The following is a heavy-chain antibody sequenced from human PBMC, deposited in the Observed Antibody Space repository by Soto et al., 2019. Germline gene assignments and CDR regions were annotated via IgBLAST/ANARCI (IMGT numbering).Heavy chain of an antibody. CDR2: IKMDASEK. D-gene: IGHD3-10*01. V-gene: IGHV3-7*01. CDR3: ARDWGYGSGPSGNHYFDY. Sequence: GGSLRLSCAVAGFTFGIYWMSWVRQAPGKGLEWLATIKMDASEKKYVDSVKGRFTMSRDNAKNSLYLQMDSQRDGDTAVYSSARDWGYGSGPSGNHYFDYWGHGTLVTVSS. J-gene: IGHJ4*01. CDR1: GFTFGIYW.